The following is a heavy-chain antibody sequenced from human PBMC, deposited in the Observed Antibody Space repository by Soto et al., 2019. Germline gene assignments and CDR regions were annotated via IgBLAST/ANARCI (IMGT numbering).Heavy chain of an antibody. V-gene: IGHV1-18*01. Sequence: QVQLVQSGAEVKKPGASVKVSFKTSGYTLSRYGFSWVRQAPGQGLEWIGWISGYNGNTNYAQRFQGRVTMTTDTSTSTAYMEVRCLRSDDTAVYYCAREGQLGYWGQGTLVTVSS. D-gene: IGHD6-6*01. CDR2: ISGYNGNT. J-gene: IGHJ4*02. CDR1: GYTLSRYG. CDR3: AREGQLGY.